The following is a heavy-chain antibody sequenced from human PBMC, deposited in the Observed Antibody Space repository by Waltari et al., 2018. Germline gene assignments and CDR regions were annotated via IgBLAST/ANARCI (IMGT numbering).Heavy chain of an antibody. CDR2: IYYSGSN. CDR1: GGSISSSSYY. J-gene: IGHJ4*02. CDR3: ARLSDFWSGYSGAYYFDY. V-gene: IGHV4-39*01. Sequence: QLQLQESGPGLVKPSETLSLTCTVSGGSISSSSYYWGWIRQPPGKGLEWIGSIYYSGSNNYNPALKIRVTISVDTSKNQFSLKLSSVTAADTAVYYCARLSDFWSGYSGAYYFDYWGQGTLVTVSS. D-gene: IGHD3-3*01.